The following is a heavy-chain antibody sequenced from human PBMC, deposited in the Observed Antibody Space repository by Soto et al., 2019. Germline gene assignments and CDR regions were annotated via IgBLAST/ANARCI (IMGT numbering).Heavy chain of an antibody. V-gene: IGHV4-39*01. J-gene: IGHJ5*02. CDR2: IYYRGNS. CDR3: ARLSVGQLWTS. CDR1: GVSINSSNDY. Sequence: QLQLQESGPGLVKPSETLSLTCTISGVSINSSNDYWGWIRQPPGKGLEWIGTIYYRGNSFYNPSLKSRVTISVDTSKNQFSLKVNSVTAADTSVYYCARLSVGQLWTSWGQGSLVTVSS. D-gene: IGHD3-16*01.